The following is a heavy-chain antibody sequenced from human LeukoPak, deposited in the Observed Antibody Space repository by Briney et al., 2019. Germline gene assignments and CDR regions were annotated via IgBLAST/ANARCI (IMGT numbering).Heavy chain of an antibody. J-gene: IGHJ3*02. V-gene: IGHV1-18*01. Sequence: ASVKVSCKASGYTFTSYGISWVRQAPGQGLEWMGWISAYNGNTNYAQKLQGRVTMTRDTSTSTVYMELSSLRSEDTAVYYCARARDCGGDCYYDAFDIWGQGTMVTVSS. CDR3: ARARDCGGDCYYDAFDI. CDR1: GYTFTSYG. D-gene: IGHD2-21*02. CDR2: ISAYNGNT.